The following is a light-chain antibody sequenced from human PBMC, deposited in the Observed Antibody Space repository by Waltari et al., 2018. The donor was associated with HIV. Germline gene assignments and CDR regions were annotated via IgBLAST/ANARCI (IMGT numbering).Light chain of an antibody. CDR2: SNN. V-gene: IGLV1-44*01. J-gene: IGLJ2*01. CDR3: AAWDANLNGRL. Sequence: QSVLTPSPSASGTPGKRVTISCSGSISNIGGNTVSWYQHLPGTAPKLLIYSNNQRPSGVPDRFSGSKSGTSASLAISGLQSEDEADYYCAAWDANLNGRLFGGGTKLTVL. CDR1: ISNIGGNT.